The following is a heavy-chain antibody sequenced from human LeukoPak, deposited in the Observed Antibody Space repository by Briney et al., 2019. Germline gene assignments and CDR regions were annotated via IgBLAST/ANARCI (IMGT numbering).Heavy chain of an antibody. CDR1: GFTFSDYY. CDR3: ARAHYYDSSGYPRDY. Sequence: PGGSLRLSCAASGFTFSDYYMSWIRQAPGKGLEWVSYISTSGNTIYYADSVKGRFTISRDNAKNSLYLQMNSLRAEDTAVYYCARAHYYDSSGYPRDYWGQGTLVTVSS. D-gene: IGHD3-22*01. J-gene: IGHJ4*02. V-gene: IGHV3-11*01. CDR2: ISTSGNTI.